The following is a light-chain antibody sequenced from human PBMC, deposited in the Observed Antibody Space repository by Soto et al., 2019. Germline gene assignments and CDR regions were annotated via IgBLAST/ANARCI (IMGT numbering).Light chain of an antibody. CDR1: SSDVGAYTY. CDR2: GVS. Sequence: QSALTQPPSASGSPGQSVAISCTGTSSDVGAYTYVSWYQHHPGEAPRLIIYGVSERPSGVTHRFSGSKSGNTASLTVSGLQAEDEADYYCSSYSGSGVWVFGGGTKLTVL. J-gene: IGLJ3*02. CDR3: SSYSGSGVWV. V-gene: IGLV2-8*01.